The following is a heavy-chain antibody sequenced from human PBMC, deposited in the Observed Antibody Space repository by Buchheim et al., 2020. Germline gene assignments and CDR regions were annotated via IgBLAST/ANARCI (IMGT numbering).Heavy chain of an antibody. V-gene: IGHV3-23*04. CDR2: ISDSGRTI. CDR3: AKVLSWTHFDY. J-gene: IGHJ4*02. D-gene: IGHD3/OR15-3a*01. Sequence: EVQLVESGGGLVKPGGSLRLSCAASGFTFSSYAMSWVRQAPGKGLEWVSGISDSGRTIYYADSVKGRFTISRANSKNTLYLQMSSLRAEDTAIYYCAKVLSWTHFDYWGLGTL. CDR1: GFTFSSYA.